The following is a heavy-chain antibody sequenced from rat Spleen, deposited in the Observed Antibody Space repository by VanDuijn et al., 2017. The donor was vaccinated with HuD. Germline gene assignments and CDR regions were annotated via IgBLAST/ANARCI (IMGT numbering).Heavy chain of an antibody. V-gene: IGHV5-25*01. D-gene: IGHD4-3*01. CDR3: ARHGWGYGVMDA. J-gene: IGHJ4*01. Sequence: EVQLVESGGGLVQPGRSLKLSCAASGFTYSNYVMAWVRQAPTKGLEWVASISTGGGNTYYRDSVQCRFTISRDNAKSTLYLQMDSLRSEDTATYYCARHGWGYGVMDAWGQGASVTVSS. CDR1: GFTYSNYV. CDR2: ISTGGGNT.